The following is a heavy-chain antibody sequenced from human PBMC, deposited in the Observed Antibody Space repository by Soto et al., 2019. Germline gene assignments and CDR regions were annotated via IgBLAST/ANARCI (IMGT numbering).Heavy chain of an antibody. CDR2: IYHSGST. CDR1: GDSIRSDAHY. CDR3: ARLPFKIFRVVINYYGMDV. Sequence: PSETLSLTCTVSGDSIRSDAHYWTWIRHPPGKGLEWIGYIYHSGSTYHNPSLESRVSISVDTSKNQFSLKVTSVTAADTAVYYCARLPFKIFRVVINYYGMDVWGQGTTVTVSS. V-gene: IGHV4-30-4*01. J-gene: IGHJ6*02. D-gene: IGHD3-3*01.